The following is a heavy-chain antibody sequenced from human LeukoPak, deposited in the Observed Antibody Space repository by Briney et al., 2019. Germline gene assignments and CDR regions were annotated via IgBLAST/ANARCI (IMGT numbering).Heavy chain of an antibody. J-gene: IGHJ4*02. V-gene: IGHV3-23*01. D-gene: IGHD6-19*01. CDR2: ISGSGGST. CDR3: ARSSGWWSLDY. CDR1: GFTFSNYA. Sequence: GGSLRLSCAASGFTFSNYAMSWVRQAPGKGLEWVSGISGSGGSTYYADSVKGRLTISRDNSKNTLYLQMDSLRAEGTAVYYCARSSGWWSLDYWGQGTLVTVSS.